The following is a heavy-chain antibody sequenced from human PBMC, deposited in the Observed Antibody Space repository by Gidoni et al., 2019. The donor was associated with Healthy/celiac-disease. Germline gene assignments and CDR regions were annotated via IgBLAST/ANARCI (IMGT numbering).Heavy chain of an antibody. CDR2: IRSKAYGGTT. CDR1: GFTFGDYA. CDR3: TRERPSYDFWSGYYSAEPYYYGMDV. Sequence: EVQLVESGGGLVQPGRSLRLSCTASGFTFGDYAMSWFRQAPGKGLEWVGFIRSKAYGGTTEYAASVKGRFTISRDDSKSIAYLQMNSLKTEDTAVYYCTRERPSYDFWSGYYSAEPYYYGMDVWGQGTTVTVSS. V-gene: IGHV3-49*03. J-gene: IGHJ6*02. D-gene: IGHD3-3*01.